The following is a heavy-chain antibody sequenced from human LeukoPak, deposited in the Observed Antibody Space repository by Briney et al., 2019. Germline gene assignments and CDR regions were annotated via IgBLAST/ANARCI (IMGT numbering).Heavy chain of an antibody. D-gene: IGHD1-26*01. CDR1: GFTFDDYA. CDR2: ISWNSGSI. Sequence: QSGGSLRLSCAASGFTFDDYAMHWVRQAPGKGLEWVSGISWNSGSIGYADSVKGRFTISRDNAKNSLYLQMNSLRAEDTALYYCTKGPNSYWYGAFDIWGQGTMVTVSS. J-gene: IGHJ3*02. V-gene: IGHV3-9*01. CDR3: TKGPNSYWYGAFDI.